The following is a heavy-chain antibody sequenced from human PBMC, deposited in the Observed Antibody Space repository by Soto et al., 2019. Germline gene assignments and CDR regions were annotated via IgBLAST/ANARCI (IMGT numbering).Heavy chain of an antibody. CDR1: GGSFSGYY. Sequence: ASETLSLTCAVYGGSFSGYYWSWIRQPPGKGLEWIGEINHSGSTNYNPSLKSRVTISVDTSKNQFSLKLSSVTAADTAVYYCARGKRYTMVRGVIITSDYWGQGTLVTVSS. V-gene: IGHV4-34*01. CDR3: ARGKRYTMVRGVIITSDY. CDR2: INHSGST. J-gene: IGHJ4*02. D-gene: IGHD3-10*01.